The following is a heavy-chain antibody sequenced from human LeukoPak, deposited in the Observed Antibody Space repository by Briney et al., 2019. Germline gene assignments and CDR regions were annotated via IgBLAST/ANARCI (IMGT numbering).Heavy chain of an antibody. CDR2: IYYSGST. CDR3: ARIGGHSDFDH. D-gene: IGHD4-23*01. V-gene: IGHV4-4*02. J-gene: IGHJ4*02. CDR1: SGSISSRGC. Sequence: SETLSLTCAVSSGSISSRGCWTWVRQSPGKGLEWIGEIYYSGSTNYNPSLKNRVTISLDKSKNQFSLKLASVTAADTAMYYCARIGGHSDFDHWGPGTLVTVSS.